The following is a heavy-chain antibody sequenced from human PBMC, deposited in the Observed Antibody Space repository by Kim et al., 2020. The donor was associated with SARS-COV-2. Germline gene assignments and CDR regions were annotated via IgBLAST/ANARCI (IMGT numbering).Heavy chain of an antibody. CDR2: ISGSGGST. Sequence: GGSLRLSCAASGFTFSSYAMSWVRQAPGKGLEWVSAISGSGGSTYYADSVKGRFTISRDNSKNTLYLQMNSLRAEDTAVYYCAKADSSGWSEPYYYGMDVWGQGTTVTVSS. CDR1: GFTFSSYA. D-gene: IGHD6-19*01. V-gene: IGHV3-23*01. CDR3: AKADSSGWSEPYYYGMDV. J-gene: IGHJ6*01.